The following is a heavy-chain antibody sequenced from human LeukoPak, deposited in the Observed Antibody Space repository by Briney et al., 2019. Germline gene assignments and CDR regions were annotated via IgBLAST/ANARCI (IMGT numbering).Heavy chain of an antibody. Sequence: SGTLSLTCAVSGGPISSSNWWSWVRQPPGKGLEWIGEIYHSGSTNYNPSLKSRVTISVDKSKNQFSLKLSSVTAADTAVYYCARVYSSSWYPYYFDYWGQGTLVTVSS. D-gene: IGHD6-13*01. J-gene: IGHJ4*02. V-gene: IGHV4-4*02. CDR1: GGPISSSNW. CDR3: ARVYSSSWYPYYFDY. CDR2: IYHSGST.